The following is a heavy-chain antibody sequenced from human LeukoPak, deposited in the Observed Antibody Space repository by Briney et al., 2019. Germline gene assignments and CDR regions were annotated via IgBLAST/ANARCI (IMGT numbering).Heavy chain of an antibody. CDR3: ARDREYSSGWHGDAFDI. Sequence: GGSLRLSCAASGFTFSSYWMSWVRQAPGKGLEWVANIKQDGSEKYYVDSVKGRFTISRDNAKKSLYLQMNSLRAEDTAVYYCARDREYSSGWHGDAFDIWGQGTMVTVSS. D-gene: IGHD6-19*01. V-gene: IGHV3-7*01. CDR2: IKQDGSEK. CDR1: GFTFSSYW. J-gene: IGHJ3*02.